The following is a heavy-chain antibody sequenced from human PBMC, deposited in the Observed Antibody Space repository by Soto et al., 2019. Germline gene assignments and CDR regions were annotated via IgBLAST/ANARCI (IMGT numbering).Heavy chain of an antibody. Sequence: ASVKVSCKDSGYTFTSYGIIWVRQAPGQGLEWMGWISAYNGDTNYAQKLQGRVTMTTDTSTSTVYMELRSLTSDDTAVYYCARVLVRWVSRVPAPLVGDFNWVDPWGHGALVTVSS. CDR2: ISAYNGDT. CDR3: ARVLVRWVSRVPAPLVGDFNWVDP. D-gene: IGHD3-10*01. J-gene: IGHJ5*02. CDR1: GYTFTSYG. V-gene: IGHV1-18*01.